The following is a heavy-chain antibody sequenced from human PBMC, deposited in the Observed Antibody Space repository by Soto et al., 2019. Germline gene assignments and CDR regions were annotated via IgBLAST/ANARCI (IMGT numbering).Heavy chain of an antibody. J-gene: IGHJ6*02. CDR1: GGSFVDFY. Sequence: QVQLQQGGEGLLRPSETLPLTCAFLGGSFVDFYWGWVRQSPGKGREGVGEISHDGGTNYSPSLASRVSISVDTSKNQFSLHLRSVTAADTGLYYCARGQLVWYGDLTPYHRDMDVWGQGTTVTVSS. D-gene: IGHD3-10*01. CDR3: ARGQLVWYGDLTPYHRDMDV. CDR2: ISHDGGT. V-gene: IGHV4-34*02.